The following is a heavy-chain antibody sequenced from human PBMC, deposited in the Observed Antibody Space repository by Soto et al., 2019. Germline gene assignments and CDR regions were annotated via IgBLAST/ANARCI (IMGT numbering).Heavy chain of an antibody. Sequence: SETLSLTCTVSGGSISSYYWSWIRQPPGKGLEWIGYIYYSGSTNYNPSLKSRVTISVDTSKNQFSLKLSSVAAADTAVYYCARRYGGNFDFWGQGTLVTVSS. V-gene: IGHV4-59*01. CDR1: GGSISSYY. CDR3: ARRYGGNFDF. CDR2: IYYSGST. D-gene: IGHD1-26*01. J-gene: IGHJ4*02.